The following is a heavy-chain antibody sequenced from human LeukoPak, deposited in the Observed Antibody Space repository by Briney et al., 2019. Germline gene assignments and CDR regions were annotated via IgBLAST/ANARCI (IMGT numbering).Heavy chain of an antibody. V-gene: IGHV3-23*01. J-gene: IGHJ6*02. CDR1: GFTFSSYA. Sequence: PGRSLRLSCAASGFTFSSYAMSWVRQAPGKGLEWVSAISGSGGSTYYADSVKGRFTISRDNSKNTLYLQMNSLRAEDTAVYYCAKSRYPGLYYGMAVWGQGATVIVSS. D-gene: IGHD2-2*02. CDR2: ISGSGGST. CDR3: AKSRYPGLYYGMAV.